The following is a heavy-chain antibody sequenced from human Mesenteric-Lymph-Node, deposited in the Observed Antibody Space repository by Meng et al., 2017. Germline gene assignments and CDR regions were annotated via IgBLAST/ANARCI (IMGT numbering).Heavy chain of an antibody. CDR1: GFTFDDYT. V-gene: IGHV3-7*01. CDR2: IKQDGSEK. D-gene: IGHD3-10*01. CDR3: ARVRVRGVIPNAFDI. Sequence: GESLKISCAASGFTFDDYTMHWVRQAPGKGLEWVANIKQDGSEKYYVDSVKGRFTISRDNAKNSLYLQMNSLRAEDTAVYYCARVRVRGVIPNAFDIWGQGTMVTVSS. J-gene: IGHJ3*02.